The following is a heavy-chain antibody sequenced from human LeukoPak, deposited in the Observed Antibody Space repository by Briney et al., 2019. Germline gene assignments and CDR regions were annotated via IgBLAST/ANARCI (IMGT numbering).Heavy chain of an antibody. D-gene: IGHD3-22*01. CDR2: ISAYNGNT. Sequence: ASVKVSCKASGGTFSSYAISWVRQAPGQGLEWMGWISAYNGNTNYAQKLQGRVTMTTDTSTSTAYMELRSLRSDDTAVYYCARTYDSSGSKFDPWGQGTLVTVSS. CDR1: GGTFSSYA. CDR3: ARTYDSSGSKFDP. V-gene: IGHV1-18*01. J-gene: IGHJ5*02.